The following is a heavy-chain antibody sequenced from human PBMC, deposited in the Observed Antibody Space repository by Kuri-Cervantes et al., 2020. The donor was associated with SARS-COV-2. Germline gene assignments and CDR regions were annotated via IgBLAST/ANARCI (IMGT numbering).Heavy chain of an antibody. D-gene: IGHD4-17*01. V-gene: IGHV4-59*08. CDR1: GGSISSYY. J-gene: IGHJ5*02. Sequence: SETLPLTCTVSGGSISSYYWSWIRQPPGKGLEWIGYIYYSGSTNYNPSLKSRVTISVDTSKNQFSLKLSSVTAADTAVYYCARQGDYGDYWLDPWGQGTLVTVSS. CDR3: ARQGDYGDYWLDP. CDR2: IYYSGST.